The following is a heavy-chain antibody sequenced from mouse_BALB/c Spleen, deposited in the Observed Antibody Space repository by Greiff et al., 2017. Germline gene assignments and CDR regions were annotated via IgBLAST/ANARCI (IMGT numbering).Heavy chain of an antibody. Sequence: DVQLVESGGGLVKPGGSLKLSCAASGFTFSSYAMSWVRQSPEKRLEWVAEISSGGSYTYYPDTVTGRFTISRDNAKNTLYLEMSSLRSEDTAMYYCARDGSSYFDYWGQGTTLTVSS. CDR2: ISSGGSYT. J-gene: IGHJ2*01. CDR3: ARDGSSYFDY. CDR1: GFTFSSYA. V-gene: IGHV5-9-4*01. D-gene: IGHD1-1*01.